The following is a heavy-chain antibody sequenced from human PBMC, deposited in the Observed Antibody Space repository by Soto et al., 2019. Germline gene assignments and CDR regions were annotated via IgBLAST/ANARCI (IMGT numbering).Heavy chain of an antibody. CDR3: ARGASSVTTFYFDL. D-gene: IGHD4-17*01. CDR2: INPGNGNT. J-gene: IGHJ2*01. Sequence: QVHVVQSGAEVKKPGASVKVSCKASGYTFTSYAMHWVRQAPGQRLEWMGWINPGNGNTKNSQKFQGRVTITRDTFASTAYMELSSLRSEDTAVYYCARGASSVTTFYFDLWGRGTLVTVSS. CDR1: GYTFTSYA. V-gene: IGHV1-3*01.